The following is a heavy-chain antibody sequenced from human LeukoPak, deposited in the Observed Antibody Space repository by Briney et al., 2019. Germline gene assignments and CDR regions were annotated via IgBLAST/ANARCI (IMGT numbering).Heavy chain of an antibody. V-gene: IGHV3-7*01. CDR1: GFTFSSYW. CDR3: ARDIGRYYYDSSSYSY. D-gene: IGHD3-22*01. CDR2: IKQDGSEK. Sequence: GGSLRLSCAASGFTFSSYWMSWVRQAPGKGLEWVANIKQDGSEKYYVDSVKGRFTISRDNAKNSLYLQMNSLRAEDTAVYYCARDIGRYYYDSSSYSYWGQGTLVTVSS. J-gene: IGHJ4*02.